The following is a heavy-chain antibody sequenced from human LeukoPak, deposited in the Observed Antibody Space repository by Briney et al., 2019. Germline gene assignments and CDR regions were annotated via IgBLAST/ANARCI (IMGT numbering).Heavy chain of an antibody. D-gene: IGHD6-19*01. CDR2: ISAYNGNT. V-gene: IGHV1-18*01. CDR3: ARDGGSGWRQDGMDV. Sequence: ASVKVSCKASGYTFTSYGISWVRQAPGRRLEWMGWISAYNGNTNYAQKLQGRVTMTTDTSTSTAYMELRSLRSDDTAVYYCARDGGSGWRQDGMDVWGQGTTVTVSS. CDR1: GYTFTSYG. J-gene: IGHJ6*02.